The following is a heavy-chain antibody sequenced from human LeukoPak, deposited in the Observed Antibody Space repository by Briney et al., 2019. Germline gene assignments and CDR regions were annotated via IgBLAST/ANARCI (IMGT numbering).Heavy chain of an antibody. CDR1: GGSISSGGYY. CDR2: IYYSGST. V-gene: IGHV4-31*03. Sequence: SETLSLTCTVSGGSISSGGYYWSWIRQHPGKGLEWIGYIYYSGSTYYNPSLKSRVTISVDTSKNQFPLKLSSVTAADTAVYYCARSYCGGDCYLGYYFDYWGQGTLVTVSS. J-gene: IGHJ4*02. CDR3: ARSYCGGDCYLGYYFDY. D-gene: IGHD2-21*02.